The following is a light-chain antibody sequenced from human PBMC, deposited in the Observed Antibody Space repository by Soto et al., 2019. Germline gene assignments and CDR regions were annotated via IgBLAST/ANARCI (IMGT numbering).Light chain of an antibody. CDR2: DVF. V-gene: IGLV2-14*01. J-gene: IGLJ1*01. CDR1: SSDFGIYSS. CDR3: SSFTSSSSYG. Sequence: QSALTQPASVSGSPGQSITLLCTGTSSDFGIYSSVSWYQQHPGKAPKLMIHDVFYRPSGVSSRFSGSRSGNTASLTISGLQAEDEADYYCSSFTSSSSYGFGPGTKLTVL.